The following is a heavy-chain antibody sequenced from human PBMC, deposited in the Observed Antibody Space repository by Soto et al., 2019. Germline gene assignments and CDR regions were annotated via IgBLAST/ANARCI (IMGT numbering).Heavy chain of an antibody. CDR3: ARGSAYYDILTGPRGRWFDP. V-gene: IGHV4-34*01. D-gene: IGHD3-9*01. CDR2: INHSGST. J-gene: IGHJ5*02. CDR1: GGSFSGYY. Sequence: SETLSLTCAVYGGSFSGYYWSWIRQPPGKGLEWIGEINHSGSTNYNPSLKSRVTISVDTSKNQFSLKLSSVTAADTAVYYCARGSAYYDILTGPRGRWFDPW.